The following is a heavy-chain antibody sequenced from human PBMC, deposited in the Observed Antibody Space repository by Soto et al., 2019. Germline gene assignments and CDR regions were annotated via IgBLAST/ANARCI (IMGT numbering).Heavy chain of an antibody. D-gene: IGHD2-21*01. CDR3: ARNRRIAVEMDV. CDR2: IASRSNYI. CDR1: GFTFSDYN. V-gene: IGHV3-21*01. Sequence: PGGSLRLSCVASGFTFSDYNMNWLRQTPGKGLEWVSSIASRSNYIYYADSLKGRFTVSRDNARNSLYLQVDNLRAEDTAVYYCARNRRIAVEMDVWGQGTTVNVSS. J-gene: IGHJ6*02.